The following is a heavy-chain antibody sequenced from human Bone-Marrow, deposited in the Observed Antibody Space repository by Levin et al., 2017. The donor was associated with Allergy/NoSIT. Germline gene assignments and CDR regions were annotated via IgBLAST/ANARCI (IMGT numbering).Heavy chain of an antibody. V-gene: IGHV3-7*04. Sequence: LGESLKISCAASGFPLSAYWMNWVRQAPGKGLEWVAQIKKDGTEEYYVGSVKGRFTISRDNAKNSLFLQMNSLRAEDTAVYYCAREPARGGDFDYWGQGTLVTVSS. CDR3: AREPARGGDFDY. CDR2: IKKDGTEE. CDR1: GFPLSAYW. J-gene: IGHJ4*02. D-gene: IGHD3-10*01.